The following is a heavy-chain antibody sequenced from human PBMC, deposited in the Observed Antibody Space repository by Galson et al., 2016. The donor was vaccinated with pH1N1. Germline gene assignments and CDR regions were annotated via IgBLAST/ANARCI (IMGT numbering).Heavy chain of an antibody. J-gene: IGHJ4*02. CDR2: IDPSDGTT. V-gene: IGHV1-46*01. CDR1: GYSVTRYY. Sequence: SCKAAGYSVTRYYMHWVRQAPGQGLEWMGIIDPSDGTTTYSQKLQGRIILTRDTSTNSVHMELTTLRPDDSATYFCARRYYFDYWGQGTLVTVSS. CDR3: ARRYYFDY.